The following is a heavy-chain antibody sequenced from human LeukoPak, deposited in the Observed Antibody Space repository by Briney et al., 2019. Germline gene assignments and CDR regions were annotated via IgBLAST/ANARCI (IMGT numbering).Heavy chain of an antibody. D-gene: IGHD4-23*01. J-gene: IGHJ4*02. Sequence: GGSLRLSCAASGFTFSSYSMNWVRQAPGKGLEWVSYISGSSGSIYYADSVRGRFTISRDNAKNPLSLQMNSLRAEDTAVYYCARVDYGGFNFDYWGQGTLVTVST. CDR2: ISGSSGSI. V-gene: IGHV3-48*01. CDR3: ARVDYGGFNFDY. CDR1: GFTFSSYS.